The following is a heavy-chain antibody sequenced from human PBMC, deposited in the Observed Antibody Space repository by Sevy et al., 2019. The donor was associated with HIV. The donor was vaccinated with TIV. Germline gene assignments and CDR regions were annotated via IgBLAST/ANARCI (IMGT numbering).Heavy chain of an antibody. CDR3: AMGISGYCSSTSCRNYYYYGMDV. Sequence: GGSLRLSCAASGFTFSSYAMSWVRQAPGKGLEWVSAISGSGGSTYYADSVKGRFTISRDNSKNTLYLQMNSLRAEDTAVYYWAMGISGYCSSTSCRNYYYYGMDVWGQGTTVTVSS. CDR1: GFTFSSYA. CDR2: ISGSGGST. D-gene: IGHD2-2*03. V-gene: IGHV3-23*01. J-gene: IGHJ6*02.